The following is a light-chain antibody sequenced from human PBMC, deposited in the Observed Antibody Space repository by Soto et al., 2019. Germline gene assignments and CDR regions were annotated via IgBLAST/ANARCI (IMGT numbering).Light chain of an antibody. CDR2: LGS. CDR1: QSLLHSNGYNY. V-gene: IGKV2-28*01. J-gene: IGKJ4*01. CDR3: MQALQTPIT. Sequence: DIVMTQSPLSLPVTPGEPASISCRSSQSLLHSNGYNYLHWYLQKPGQSPQVLIYLGSNRASGVXDXXSGSGSGTDFTLKISRVEAEDVGVYYCMQALQTPITFGGGTKVEIK.